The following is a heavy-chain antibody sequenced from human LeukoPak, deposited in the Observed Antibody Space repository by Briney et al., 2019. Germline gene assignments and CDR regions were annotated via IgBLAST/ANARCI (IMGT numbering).Heavy chain of an antibody. Sequence: GGSLRLSCAASGFTFSSYAMHWVRQAPGKGLEWVAVISYDGSNKYYADSVKGRFTISRDNSKNTLYLQMNSLRAEDTAVYYCAKENYYGSGSYPSNYFDYWGQGTLVTVSS. J-gene: IGHJ4*02. V-gene: IGHV3-30*04. D-gene: IGHD3-10*01. CDR3: AKENYYGSGSYPSNYFDY. CDR1: GFTFSSYA. CDR2: ISYDGSNK.